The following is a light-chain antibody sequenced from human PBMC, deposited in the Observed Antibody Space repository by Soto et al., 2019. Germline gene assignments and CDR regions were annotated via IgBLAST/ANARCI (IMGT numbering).Light chain of an antibody. J-gene: IGLJ2*01. Sequence: QSVLTQPPSVSGAPGQRVTISCTGSSSNIGAGYDVHWYQQLPGTAPKLLIYGNSNRPSGVPDRFSGSKSGTSASLAITGLQAEDEADYYCQSDDEGVVFGGGTKLTVL. CDR2: GNS. V-gene: IGLV1-40*01. CDR1: SSNIGAGYD. CDR3: QSDDEGVV.